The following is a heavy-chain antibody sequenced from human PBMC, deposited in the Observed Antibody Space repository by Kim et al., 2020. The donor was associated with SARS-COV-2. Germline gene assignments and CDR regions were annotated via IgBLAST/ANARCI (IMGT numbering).Heavy chain of an antibody. CDR1: GFTFSSYA. Sequence: GGSLRLSCAASGFTFSSYAMSWVRQAPGKGLEWVSAISGSGGSTYYADSVKGRFTISRDNSKNTLYLQMNSLRAEDTAVYYAVVVITTGYYGMDVWGQGTTVTVSS. V-gene: IGHV3-23*01. J-gene: IGHJ6*02. CDR2: ISGSGGST. CDR3: VVVITTGYYGMDV. D-gene: IGHD3-22*01.